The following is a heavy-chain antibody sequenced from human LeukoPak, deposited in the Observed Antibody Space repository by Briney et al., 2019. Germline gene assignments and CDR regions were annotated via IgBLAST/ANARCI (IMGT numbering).Heavy chain of an antibody. J-gene: IGHJ4*02. CDR3: AREMVGLMWGAGLN. V-gene: IGHV1-69*04. CDR1: GGTFSSYT. CDR2: IIPILGIA. Sequence: ASVKVSXKASGGTFSSYTISWLRQAPGQGLEWIGRIIPILGIANYAQKFQGRVTITADKSTSTAYMELSSLRSEDMAAYYCAREMVGLMWGAGLNWGQGTLVTVSS. D-gene: IGHD1-26*01.